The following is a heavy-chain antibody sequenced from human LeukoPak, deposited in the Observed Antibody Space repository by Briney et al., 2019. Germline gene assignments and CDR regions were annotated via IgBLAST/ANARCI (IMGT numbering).Heavy chain of an antibody. CDR2: IYYSGST. Sequence: SETLSLTCAVSGGSISSYYWSRIRQPPGKGLEWIAYIYYSGSTDYNPSLKSRVTISVDTSKNQFSLKLSSVTAADTAFYYCARARTGSYYNFDYWGQGTLVTVSS. V-gene: IGHV4-59*01. CDR3: ARARTGSYYNFDY. D-gene: IGHD3-10*01. J-gene: IGHJ4*02. CDR1: GGSISSYY.